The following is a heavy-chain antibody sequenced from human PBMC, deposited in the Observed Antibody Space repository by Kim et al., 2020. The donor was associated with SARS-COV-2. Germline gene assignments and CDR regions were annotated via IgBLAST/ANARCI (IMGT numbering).Heavy chain of an antibody. CDR1: GGSISYYY. J-gene: IGHJ2*01. CDR2: VFDSGST. V-gene: IGHV4-59*01. Sequence: SETLSLTCTVSGGSISYYYWTWIRQPPGKGLEWTGYVFDSGSTNYNPSLKSRVTISLGTSKKQFSLQLTSVTAADTAVYYCAKGKYYYDGSGNPRFWYFDLWGRSTLVTVSS. CDR3: AKGKYYYDGSGNPRFWYFDL. D-gene: IGHD3-22*01.